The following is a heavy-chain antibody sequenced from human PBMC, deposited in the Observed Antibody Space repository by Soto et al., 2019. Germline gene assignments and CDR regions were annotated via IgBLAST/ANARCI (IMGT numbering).Heavy chain of an antibody. CDR3: AHTTSWGALNYFDS. CDR2: IYWDDDK. Sequence: QITLKESGPTLVKPTQTLTLTCTFSGFSLSTSGMGVGWIRQPPGKALEWLALIYWDDDKRYSPSLKSRLTIXKXTXXDHVVVTMTNMDPVDTATYYCAHTTSWGALNYFDSWGQGTLVTVSS. CDR1: GFSLSTSGMG. V-gene: IGHV2-5*02. D-gene: IGHD1-26*01. J-gene: IGHJ4*02.